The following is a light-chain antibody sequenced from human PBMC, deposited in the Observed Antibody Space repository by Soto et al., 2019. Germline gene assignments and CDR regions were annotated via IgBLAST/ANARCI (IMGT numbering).Light chain of an antibody. CDR1: SGHSSYA. V-gene: IGLV4-69*01. CDR2: LNSDGSH. CDR3: QTWGTGIQV. J-gene: IGLJ2*01. Sequence: QSVLTQSPSASASLGASVKLTCTLSSGHSSYAIAWHQQRPEKGPRYLMKLNSDGSHSKGDGIPDRFSGSSSGADRYLTISSLQSEDEADYYCQTWGTGIQVFGGGTKVTVL.